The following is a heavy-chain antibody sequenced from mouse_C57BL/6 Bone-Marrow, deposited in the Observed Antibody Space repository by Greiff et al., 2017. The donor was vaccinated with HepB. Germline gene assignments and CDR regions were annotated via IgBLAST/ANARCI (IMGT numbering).Heavy chain of an antibody. D-gene: IGHD1-1*01. CDR2: INPNNGGT. V-gene: IGHV1-22*01. Sequence: VQLKQSGPELVKPGASVKMSCKASGYTFTDYNMHWVKQSHGKSLEWIGYINPNNGGTSYNQKFKGKATLTVNKSSSTAYMELRSLTSEDSAVYYCARPELLRSYYFDYWGQGTTLTVSS. CDR3: ARPELLRSYYFDY. CDR1: GYTFTDYN. J-gene: IGHJ2*01.